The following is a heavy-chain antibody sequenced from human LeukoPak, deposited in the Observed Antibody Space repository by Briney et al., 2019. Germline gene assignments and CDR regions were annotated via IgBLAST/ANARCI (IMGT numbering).Heavy chain of an antibody. CDR1: GFTFSSYA. Sequence: PGRSLRLSCVASGFTFSSYAMHWVRQAPGKGLEWVAVISYDGSNKYYADSVKGRFTISRDNSKNTLFLQMNSLRAEDTAVYYCARGRGYSGYDYHYGMDVWGQGTTVTVSS. CDR3: ARGRGYSGYDYHYGMDV. V-gene: IGHV3-30-3*01. CDR2: ISYDGSNK. D-gene: IGHD5-12*01. J-gene: IGHJ6*02.